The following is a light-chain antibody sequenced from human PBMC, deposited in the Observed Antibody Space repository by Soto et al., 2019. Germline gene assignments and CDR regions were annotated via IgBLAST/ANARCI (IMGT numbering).Light chain of an antibody. Sequence: ESVLTQSPGTLSLSPGERATLSCRASVSVSSRYFPWYQQKPGQAPRLLIYCASSRPTGIPDRFSGSGSGKDFTLTISRLEPEDSAEYYCQQYGSLPLFTVGPGTKVDIK. V-gene: IGKV3-20*01. CDR2: CAS. CDR1: VSVSSRY. CDR3: QQYGSLPLFT. J-gene: IGKJ3*01.